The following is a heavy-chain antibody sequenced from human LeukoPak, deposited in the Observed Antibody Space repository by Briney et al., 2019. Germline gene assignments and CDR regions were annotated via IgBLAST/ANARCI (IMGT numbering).Heavy chain of an antibody. Sequence: ASVKVSCKASGYTFTGYYMHWVRQAPGQGLEWMGWINPNIGGTNHAQKFQGRVTMTRDTSINTAYMELNRLRSDDTAVYYCARDRIAAAGFDPWGQGTLVTVSS. J-gene: IGHJ5*02. CDR1: GYTFTGYY. CDR2: INPNIGGT. CDR3: ARDRIAAAGFDP. D-gene: IGHD6-13*01. V-gene: IGHV1-2*02.